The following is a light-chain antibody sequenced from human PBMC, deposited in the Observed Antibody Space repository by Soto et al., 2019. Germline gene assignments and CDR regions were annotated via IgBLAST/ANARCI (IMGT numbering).Light chain of an antibody. Sequence: SVLAQPPSVSVAPGQKVTISCTGSSSNIGAGYDLHWYQQLPGTAPKLLLYGNSNRPSGVPDRFSGSKSGTSASLAITGLQAEDEADYSCQSYDSSLSAYVFGTGTKGTVL. CDR1: SSNIGAGYD. CDR3: QSYDSSLSAYV. J-gene: IGLJ1*01. V-gene: IGLV1-40*01. CDR2: GNS.